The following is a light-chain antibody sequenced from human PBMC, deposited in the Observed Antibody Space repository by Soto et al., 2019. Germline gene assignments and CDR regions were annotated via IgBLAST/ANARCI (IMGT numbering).Light chain of an antibody. Sequence: DIQMTQSPSILSASVGDRVTITCRASQSLSRWLAWYQQKPGKAPKLLIYYDSSLESGVPSRFSGSGSGTEFSLTISSLQTDDFATYYGQQYNHYSGLTFGGGTKVEVK. V-gene: IGKV1-5*01. CDR2: YDS. J-gene: IGKJ4*01. CDR1: QSLSRW. CDR3: QQYNHYSGLT.